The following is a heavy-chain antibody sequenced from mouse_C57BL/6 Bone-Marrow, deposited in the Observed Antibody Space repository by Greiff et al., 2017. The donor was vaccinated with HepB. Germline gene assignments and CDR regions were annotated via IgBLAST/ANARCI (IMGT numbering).Heavy chain of an antibody. CDR3: TSTTVVATRAWFAY. V-gene: IGHV6-6*01. CDR1: GFTFSDAW. J-gene: IGHJ3*01. CDR2: IRNKANNHAT. D-gene: IGHD1-1*01. Sequence: DVKLVESGGGLVQPGGSMKLSCAASGFTFSDAWMDWVRQSPEKGLEWVAEIRNKANNHATYYAESVKGRFTISRDDSKSSVYLQMNSLRAEDTGIYYCTSTTVVATRAWFAYWGQGTLVTVSA.